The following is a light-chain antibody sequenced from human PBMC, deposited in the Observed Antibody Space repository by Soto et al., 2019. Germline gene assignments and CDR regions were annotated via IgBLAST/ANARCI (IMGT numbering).Light chain of an antibody. Sequence: QAVVTQEPSLTVSPGGTVTLTCASSTGTVTSDYYPKWFQQKPGQAPRALIDDTSNKLSWTPARFSGSLLGGKAALTLSGVQPEDEADYYCLRHCDGGQGWVFGGGTKLPVL. CDR1: TGTVTSDYY. CDR2: DTS. CDR3: LRHCDGGQGWV. J-gene: IGLJ3*02. V-gene: IGLV7-43*01.